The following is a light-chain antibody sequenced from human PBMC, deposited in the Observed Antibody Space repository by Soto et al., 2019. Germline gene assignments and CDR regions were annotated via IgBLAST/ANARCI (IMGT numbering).Light chain of an antibody. Sequence: EIVLTQSPGTLSLSPGDRATLSCRASQSVSSSYLAWYQQKPGQVPRLFIYGASRRATGIPDRFSGSGSGTDFTLTISSLQPEDFATYYCQQSYSTLRTFGQGTKVEIK. CDR2: GAS. CDR3: QQSYSTLRT. J-gene: IGKJ1*01. CDR1: QSVSSSY. V-gene: IGKV3-20*01.